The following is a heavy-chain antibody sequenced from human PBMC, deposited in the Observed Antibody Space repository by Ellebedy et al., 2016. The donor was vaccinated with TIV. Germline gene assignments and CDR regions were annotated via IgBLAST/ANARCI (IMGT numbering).Heavy chain of an antibody. CDR2: INSNSGGT. J-gene: IGHJ6*02. V-gene: IGHV1-2*02. Sequence: ASVKVSCKASGCTFTGYFVHWVRQAPGQGLEWMGWINSNSGGTNYAQKFQGRVTMTRDTSISTAYMELSSLRSEDTAVYYCARPYSGYHYGMDVWGQGTTVTVSS. D-gene: IGHD5-12*01. CDR3: ARPYSGYHYGMDV. CDR1: GCTFTGYF.